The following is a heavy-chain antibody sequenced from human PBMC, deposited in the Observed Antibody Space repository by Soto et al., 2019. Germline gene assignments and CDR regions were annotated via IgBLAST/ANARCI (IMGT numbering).Heavy chain of an antibody. CDR2: ISSTSNSI. V-gene: IGHV3-21*06. Sequence: EVHLVESGGGLVKPGGSLRLSCTASGFTFNTHIMNWVRQAPGKGLEWVSSISSTSNSIYYADSVKGRFTISRDNVRNSVPQQMNSRRAEDTAVYYCASAFDWVLYCGGGADYWGQGTLVTVSS. CDR1: GFTFNTHI. D-gene: IGHD3-9*01. CDR3: ASAFDWVLYCGGGADY. J-gene: IGHJ4*02.